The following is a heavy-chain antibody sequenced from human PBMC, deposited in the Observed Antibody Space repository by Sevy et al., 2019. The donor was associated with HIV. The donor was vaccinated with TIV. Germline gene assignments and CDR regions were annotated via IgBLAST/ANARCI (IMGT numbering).Heavy chain of an antibody. V-gene: IGHV3-73*01. J-gene: IGHJ6*03. CDR3: TRVKSGSYYHYYYYMDV. D-gene: IGHD1-26*01. Sequence: GGSLRLSCAASGFTFSGSAMHWVRQASGKGLEWVGRIRSKANSYATAYAASVKGRFTISRDDSKNTAYLQMNSLKTEDTAVYYCTRVKSGSYYHYYYYMDVWGKGTTVTVSS. CDR2: IRSKANSYAT. CDR1: GFTFSGSA.